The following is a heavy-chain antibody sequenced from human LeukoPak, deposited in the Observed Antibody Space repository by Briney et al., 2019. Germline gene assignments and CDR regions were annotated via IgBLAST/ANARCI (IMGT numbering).Heavy chain of an antibody. V-gene: IGHV3-23*01. Sequence: GGSLRLSCAASGFTFSSYAMNWVRQAPGKGLEWVSAISGSGGSTYSADSVKGRFTISRDNSKNTLYLQMNSLRAEDTAVYYCAKGWAVAYFDYRGQGTLVTVSS. D-gene: IGHD6-19*01. CDR2: ISGSGGST. CDR1: GFTFSSYA. CDR3: AKGWAVAYFDY. J-gene: IGHJ4*02.